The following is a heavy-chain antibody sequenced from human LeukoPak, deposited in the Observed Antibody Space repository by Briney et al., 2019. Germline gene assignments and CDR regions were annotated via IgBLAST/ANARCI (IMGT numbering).Heavy chain of an antibody. CDR2: IIHNSGGT. J-gene: IGHJ3*02. D-gene: IGHD3-22*01. V-gene: IGHV1-2*02. CDR3: VREITMIVVVISSSAFDI. CDR1: GYTFTGYY. Sequence: ASVKVSCKASGYTFTGYYMHWVRQAPGQGLEWMGWIIHNSGGTNYAQKFQGRVTMTRDTSISTAYMELSRLRSDDTAVYYCVREITMIVVVISSSAFDIWGQGTMVTVSS.